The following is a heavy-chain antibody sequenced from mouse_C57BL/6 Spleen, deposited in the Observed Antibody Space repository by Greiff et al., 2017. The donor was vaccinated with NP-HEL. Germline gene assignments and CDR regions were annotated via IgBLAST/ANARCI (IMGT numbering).Heavy chain of an antibody. D-gene: IGHD1-1*01. CDR1: GYTFTSYW. Sequence: VQLQQPGAELVKPGASVKLSCKASGYTFTSYWMHWVKQRPGRGLEWIGRIDPNSGGTKYNEKFKSKATLTVDKPSSTAYMQLSSLTSEHSAVYYCARPDVITTVVAYYFDYWGQGTTLTVSS. V-gene: IGHV1-72*01. CDR2: IDPNSGGT. CDR3: ARPDVITTVVAYYFDY. J-gene: IGHJ2*01.